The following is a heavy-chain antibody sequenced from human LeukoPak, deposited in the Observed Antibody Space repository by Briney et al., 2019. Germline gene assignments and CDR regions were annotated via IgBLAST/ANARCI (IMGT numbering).Heavy chain of an antibody. CDR1: GITFTSHA. J-gene: IGHJ6*03. V-gene: IGHV3-23*01. Sequence: PGGSLRLSCAASGITFTSHAMSWVRQAPGKGLEWVSLISGTGGHTFYGGSVKGRFTISRGNSNSTLYLEMNSLRAEDTAVYYCAKGGVATMKDGYNYYYYYMEVWGRGTTVTVYS. D-gene: IGHD5-24*01. CDR3: AKGGVATMKDGYNYYYYYMEV. CDR2: ISGTGGHT.